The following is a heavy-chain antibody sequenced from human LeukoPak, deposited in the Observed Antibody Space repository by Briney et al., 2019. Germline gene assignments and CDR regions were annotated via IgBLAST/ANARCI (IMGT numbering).Heavy chain of an antibody. V-gene: IGHV3-66*01. CDR2: IYSGGST. J-gene: IGHJ4*02. D-gene: IGHD3-16*02. CDR3: ARETDDYVWGSYRYLDY. Sequence: GVLRLSCAASGFTFSSYAMSWVRQAPGKGLEWVSVIYSGGSTYYADSVKGRFTISRDNSKNTLYLQMNSLRAEDTAVYYCARETDDYVWGSYRYLDYWGQGTLVTVSS. CDR1: GFTFSSYA.